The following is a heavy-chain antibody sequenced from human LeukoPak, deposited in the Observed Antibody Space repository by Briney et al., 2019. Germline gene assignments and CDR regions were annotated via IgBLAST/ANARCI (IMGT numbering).Heavy chain of an antibody. V-gene: IGHV3-23*01. CDR2: IGGRDDRT. CDR1: GFTFPGHT. Sequence: GGSLTLSCATSGFTFPGHTMTWLRQAPGKGLEWVSIIGGRDDRTYYADYVEGRFTISRDNSKNILYLQMNSLRAEDTAVYYCAKDPKPLYDLWSGYKWGQGTLVTVSS. J-gene: IGHJ4*02. CDR3: AKDPKPLYDLWSGYK. D-gene: IGHD3-3*01.